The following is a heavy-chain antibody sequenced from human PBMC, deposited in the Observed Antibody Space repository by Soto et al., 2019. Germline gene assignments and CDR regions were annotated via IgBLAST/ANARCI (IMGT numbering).Heavy chain of an antibody. J-gene: IGHJ4*02. CDR2: ISYSGIT. D-gene: IGHD4-17*01. CDR3: ASLYGDYVSY. V-gene: IGHV4-39*01. CDR1: GVSISSSTYY. Sequence: QLQLQESGSGLVKPSETLSLTCTVSGVSISSSTYYWGWIRQPPGKGLEWIGTISYSGITYYNPSLKSRVTISVDTSNNQFSLKLSSVTAADTAVYYCASLYGDYVSYWGQGTLVTVSS.